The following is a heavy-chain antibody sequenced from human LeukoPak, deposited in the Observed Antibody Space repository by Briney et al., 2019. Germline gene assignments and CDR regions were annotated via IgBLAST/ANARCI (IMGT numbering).Heavy chain of an antibody. Sequence: SETLSLTCTVSGGSISSGGYYWSWIRQPPGKGLEWIGYIYHSGSTYYNPSLKSRVTISVDRSKNQFSLKLSSVTAADTAVYYCARGKYDFWSGYYGTIDYWGQGTLVTVSS. CDR3: ARGKYDFWSGYYGTIDY. D-gene: IGHD3-3*01. CDR1: GGSISSGGYY. V-gene: IGHV4-30-2*01. CDR2: IYHSGST. J-gene: IGHJ4*02.